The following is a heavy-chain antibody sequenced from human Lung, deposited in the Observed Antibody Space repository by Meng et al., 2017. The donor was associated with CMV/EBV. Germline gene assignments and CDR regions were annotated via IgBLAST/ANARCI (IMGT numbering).Heavy chain of an antibody. V-gene: IGHV1-18*01. CDR2: ISAYNGNT. D-gene: IGHD6-19*01. J-gene: IGHJ4*02. Sequence: AXVXVSXXASGYTFTSYGISWVRQAPGQGLEWMGWISAYNGNTNCAQKLQGRVTMTTDTSTSTAYMELRSLRSDDTAVYYCARGIVIAVAGTGVDYWGQGXLVTVSS. CDR1: GYTFTSYG. CDR3: ARGIVIAVAGTGVDY.